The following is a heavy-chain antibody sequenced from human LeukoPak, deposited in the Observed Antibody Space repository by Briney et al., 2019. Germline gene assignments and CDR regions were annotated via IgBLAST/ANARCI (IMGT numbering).Heavy chain of an antibody. CDR1: GFTFSSDT. J-gene: IGHJ4*02. Sequence: PGGSLGLSCVASGFTFSSDTMTWVRQAPGKALEWVSSVSDSGGTTSYADSVKGRFTISRDNSKNTLYLQMNSLRAEDTATYYCAKGSSEIYYYWGQGTLVTVSS. V-gene: IGHV3-23*01. CDR3: AKGSSEIYYY. CDR2: VSDSGGTT. D-gene: IGHD3-10*01.